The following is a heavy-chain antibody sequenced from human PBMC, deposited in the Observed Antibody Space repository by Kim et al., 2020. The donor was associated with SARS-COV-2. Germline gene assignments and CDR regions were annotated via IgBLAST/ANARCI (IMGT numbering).Heavy chain of an antibody. CDR3: ARGNRYYDILTGYYDNWFDP. D-gene: IGHD3-9*01. Sequence: ASVKVSCKASGYTFTSYDINWVRQATGQGLEWMGWMNPNSGNTGYAQKFQGRVTMTRNTSISTAYMELSSLRSEDTAVYYCARGNRYYDILTGYYDNWFDPWGQGTLVTVSS. CDR2: MNPNSGNT. CDR1: GYTFTSYD. J-gene: IGHJ5*02. V-gene: IGHV1-8*01.